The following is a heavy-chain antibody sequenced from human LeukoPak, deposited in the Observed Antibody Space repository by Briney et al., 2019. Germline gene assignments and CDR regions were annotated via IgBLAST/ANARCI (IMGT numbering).Heavy chain of an antibody. CDR3: AIMAYYYGSEADY. CDR2: INPNSGGT. D-gene: IGHD3-10*01. CDR1: GYTFTGYY. V-gene: IGHV1-2*02. J-gene: IGHJ4*02. Sequence: ASVKVSCKASGYTFTGYYMHWVRQAPGQGLEWMGWINPNSGGTNYAQKFQGRVTMTRDTSISTAYMELSRLRSDDTAVYYCAIMAYYYGSEADYWGQGTLVTVSS.